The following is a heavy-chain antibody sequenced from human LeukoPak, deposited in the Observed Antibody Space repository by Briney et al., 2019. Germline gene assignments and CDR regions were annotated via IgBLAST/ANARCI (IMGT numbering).Heavy chain of an antibody. CDR3: ARDGPELEGTLSFDY. D-gene: IGHD1-1*01. V-gene: IGHV3-7*01. CDR2: IKQDGSEK. J-gene: IGHJ4*02. CDR1: GFTFSSFA. Sequence: QPGGSLRLSCAASGFTFSSFAMSWVRQAPGKGLEWVANIKQDGSEKYYVDAVKGRFTISRDNAKNSLYLQMNSLRAEDTAVYYCARDGPELEGTLSFDYWGQGTLVTVSS.